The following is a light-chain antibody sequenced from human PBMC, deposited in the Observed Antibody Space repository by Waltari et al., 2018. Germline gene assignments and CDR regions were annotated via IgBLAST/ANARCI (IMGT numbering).Light chain of an antibody. Sequence: DIVMTQSPDSLAVSLGERATINCKSSQSILFSSYNNSFLNWYQQRPGQPPRLILYWASTRASGVPDRISGSGSGTDFTLTISGLQTEDVAMYDCQQFYHAPQTFGQGTKVEIK. CDR2: WAS. J-gene: IGKJ2*01. V-gene: IGKV4-1*01. CDR3: QQFYHAPQT. CDR1: QSILFSSYNNSF.